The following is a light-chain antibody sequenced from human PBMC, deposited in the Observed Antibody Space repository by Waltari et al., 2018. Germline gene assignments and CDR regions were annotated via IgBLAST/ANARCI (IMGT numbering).Light chain of an antibody. CDR3: CSYAGLVV. J-gene: IGLJ2*01. CDR1: SSDVGSYNL. CDR2: EVS. V-gene: IGLV2-23*02. Sequence: QSALTQPASVSGSPGQSITISCTGTSSDVGSYNLVSWYQQHPGKAPKLRIYEVSKRPSGVSNRFAGSKSGNTASLTISGLQAEDEADYYCCSYAGLVVFGGGTKLTVL.